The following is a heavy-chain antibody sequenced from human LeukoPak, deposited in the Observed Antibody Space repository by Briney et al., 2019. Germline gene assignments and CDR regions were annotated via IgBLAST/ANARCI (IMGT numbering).Heavy chain of an antibody. CDR1: GGSISSYY. CDR2: IYYSGTT. J-gene: IGHJ4*02. V-gene: IGHV4-59*08. Sequence: SETLSLTCIVSGGSISSYYWSWIRQPPGKGLEWIGYIYYSGTTYYNPSLKSRVTISVDTSKNQFSLKLSSVTAADTALYYCARLSRYSSSWYRGFDYWGQGTLVTVSS. D-gene: IGHD6-13*01. CDR3: ARLSRYSSSWYRGFDY.